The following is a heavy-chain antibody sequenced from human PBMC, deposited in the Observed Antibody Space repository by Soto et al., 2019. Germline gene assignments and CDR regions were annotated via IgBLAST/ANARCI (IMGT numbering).Heavy chain of an antibody. J-gene: IGHJ6*02. CDR2: IYYSGST. CDR3: ARLYSSSWYVGADYGMDV. Sequence: SETLSLTCTVSGGSISSGGYYWSWVRQHPGKGLEWIGYIYYSGSTYYNPSLKSRATISVDTSKNQFSLKLSSVTAADTAVYYCARLYSSSWYVGADYGMDVWGQGTTVTVSS. V-gene: IGHV4-31*03. D-gene: IGHD6-13*01. CDR1: GGSISSGGYY.